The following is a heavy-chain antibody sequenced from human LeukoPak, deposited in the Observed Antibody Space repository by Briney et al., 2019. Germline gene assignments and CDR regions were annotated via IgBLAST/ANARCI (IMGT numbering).Heavy chain of an antibody. CDR2: ISSSSYI. J-gene: IGHJ4*02. CDR3: ARAPDFDY. CDR1: GFTFSSYS. Sequence: GGSLRLSCAASGFTFSSYSMNWVRQAPGKGLEWVSSISSSSYIYYADSVKGRFTISKVNAQNSLYLQMNSLRAEDTAEYYCARAPDFDYWGQGTVVTVSS. V-gene: IGHV3-21*01.